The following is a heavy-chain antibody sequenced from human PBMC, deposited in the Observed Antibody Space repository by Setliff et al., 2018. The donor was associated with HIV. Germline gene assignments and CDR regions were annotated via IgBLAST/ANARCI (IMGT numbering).Heavy chain of an antibody. CDR2: ISFDGSRT. J-gene: IGHJ4*02. Sequence: PGGSLRLSCVASGFTFRTFAMHWVRQAPGKGLEWVSAISFDGSRTSYADSLKGRFSISRDNSKNTVFLQLNALRRDDTAVYYCASARIPTGGTSTSLDFWGQGALVTVSS. D-gene: IGHD1-1*01. V-gene: IGHV3-30*01. CDR1: GFTFRTFA. CDR3: ASARIPTGGTSTSLDF.